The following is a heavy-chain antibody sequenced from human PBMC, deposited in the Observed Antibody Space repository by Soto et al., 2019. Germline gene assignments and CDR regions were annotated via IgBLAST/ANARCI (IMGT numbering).Heavy chain of an antibody. CDR2: IIPIFGTA. J-gene: IGHJ4*02. Sequence: QVQLVQSGAEVKKPGSSVKVSCKASGGTFSSYAISWVRQAPGQGLEWMGGIIPIFGTANYAQKFQGRVTITAGESTSTAYMELSRLRSEDTAVYYCERGKLISNYNLATVFDYWGQGTLVNVSS. V-gene: IGHV1-69*01. D-gene: IGHD4-4*01. CDR1: GGTFSSYA. CDR3: ERGKLISNYNLATVFDY.